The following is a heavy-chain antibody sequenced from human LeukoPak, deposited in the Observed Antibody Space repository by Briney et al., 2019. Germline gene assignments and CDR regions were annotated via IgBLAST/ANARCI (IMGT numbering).Heavy chain of an antibody. V-gene: IGHV3-23*01. CDR3: AKERYSSGWYGFDY. Sequence: GGSLRLSCAASGFTFDDYAMHWVRQAPGKGLEWVSAISGSGGSTYCADSVKGRFTISRDNSKNTLYLQMNSLRAEDTAVYYCAKERYSSGWYGFDYWGQGTLVTVSS. J-gene: IGHJ4*02. CDR1: GFTFDDYA. D-gene: IGHD6-19*01. CDR2: ISGSGGST.